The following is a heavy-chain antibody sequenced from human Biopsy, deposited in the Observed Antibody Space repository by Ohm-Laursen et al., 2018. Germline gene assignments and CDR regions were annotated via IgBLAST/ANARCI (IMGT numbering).Heavy chain of an antibody. D-gene: IGHD3-16*01. Sequence: GTLSLTCTVSGGSIKSCYWNWIRQPPGKGLEWIGYISYSGSTSYNPSLKSRVTISADTSKNQLSLTLSSLTAADTAVYFCAKQWSYYESFTQHYRGDFDYWGQGTLVIVSS. CDR3: AKQWSYYESFTQHYRGDFDY. J-gene: IGHJ4*02. CDR1: GGSIKSCY. V-gene: IGHV4-59*08. CDR2: ISYSGST.